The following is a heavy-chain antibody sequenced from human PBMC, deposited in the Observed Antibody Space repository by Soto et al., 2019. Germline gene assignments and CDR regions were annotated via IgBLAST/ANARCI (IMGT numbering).Heavy chain of an antibody. CDR3: ARDGEGY. CDR1: GF. Sequence: GGSLRLSCAASGFWVSQAPGKGLHAISYICCCGGAIYYADSVKGRFTTYRDNAKNMLYLQMNSLRLEDTAVYYCARDGEGYWGQGALVTVSS. CDR2: ICCCGGAI. D-gene: IGHD2-21*01. V-gene: IGHV3-48*03. J-gene: IGHJ4*02.